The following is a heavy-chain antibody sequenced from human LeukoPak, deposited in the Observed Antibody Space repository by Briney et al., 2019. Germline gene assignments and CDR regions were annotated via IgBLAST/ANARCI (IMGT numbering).Heavy chain of an antibody. Sequence: PSETLSLTCAVYGGSFSGYYWSWIRQPPGKGLEWIGEINHSGSTNYNPSLKNRVTISVDTSKNQFSLKLSSVTAADTAVYYCARAALNYYYGSGTYLNWFDPWGQGTLVTISS. J-gene: IGHJ5*02. CDR1: GGSFSGYY. D-gene: IGHD3-10*01. V-gene: IGHV4-34*01. CDR2: INHSGST. CDR3: ARAALNYYYGSGTYLNWFDP.